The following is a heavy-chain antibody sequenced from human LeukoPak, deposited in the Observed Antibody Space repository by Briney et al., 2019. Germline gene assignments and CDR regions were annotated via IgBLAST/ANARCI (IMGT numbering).Heavy chain of an antibody. CDR2: IYSGGST. CDR1: GFTVSSNY. V-gene: IGHV3-53*01. D-gene: IGHD3-22*01. J-gene: IGHJ3*02. Sequence: PGGSLRLSCAASGFTVSSNYMSWVRQAPWKGLEWVSVIYSGGSTYYADSVKGRFTISRDNSKNTLYLQMNSLRAEDTAVYYCARVGFAYYDSSGYSPDAFDIWGQGTMVTVSS. CDR3: ARVGFAYYDSSGYSPDAFDI.